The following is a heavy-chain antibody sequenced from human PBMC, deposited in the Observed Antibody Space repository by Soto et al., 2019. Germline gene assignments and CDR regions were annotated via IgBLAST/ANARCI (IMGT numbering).Heavy chain of an antibody. V-gene: IGHV3-23*01. D-gene: IGHD3-22*01. Sequence: GGSLRLSCAASGFTFSSYAMSWVRQAPGKGLEWVSAISGSGGSTYYADSVKGRFTISRDNSKNTLYLQMNSLRAEDTAVYYCAKGPLYYYDSSGYYSAYWGQGTLVTVSS. CDR1: GFTFSSYA. J-gene: IGHJ4*02. CDR2: ISGSGGST. CDR3: AKGPLYYYDSSGYYSAY.